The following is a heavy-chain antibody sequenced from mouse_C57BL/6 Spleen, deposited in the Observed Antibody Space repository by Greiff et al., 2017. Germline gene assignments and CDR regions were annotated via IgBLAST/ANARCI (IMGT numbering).Heavy chain of an antibody. CDR3: ARRDSSGYESY. CDR1: GYTFTSYW. J-gene: IGHJ2*01. CDR2: IDPSDSYT. D-gene: IGHD3-2*02. V-gene: IGHV1-50*01. Sequence: VQLQQPGAELVKPGASVKLSCKASGYTFTSYWMQWVKQRPGQGLEWIGEIDPSDSYTNYNQKFKGKATLTVDTSSSTAYMQLSSLTSEDSAVYYCARRDSSGYESYWGQGTTLTVSS.